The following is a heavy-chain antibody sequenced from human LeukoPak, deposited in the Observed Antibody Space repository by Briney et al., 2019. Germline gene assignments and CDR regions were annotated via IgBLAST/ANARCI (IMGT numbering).Heavy chain of an antibody. CDR1: GFTYSNYS. CDR3: ARSCGGDCYSDY. D-gene: IGHD2-21*02. V-gene: IGHV3-21*01. J-gene: IGHJ4*02. Sequence: GGSLRLSCAASGFTYSNYSMNWVRQAPGKGLEWVSSIGSSSHYRYYGDSVKGRFIISRDNAKNSPFLQMNSLRAEDTAVYYCARSCGGDCYSDYWGQGTLVTVSS. CDR2: IGSSSHYR.